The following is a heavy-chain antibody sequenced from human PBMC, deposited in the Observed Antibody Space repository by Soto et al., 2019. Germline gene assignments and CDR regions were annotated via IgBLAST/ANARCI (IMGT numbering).Heavy chain of an antibody. J-gene: IGHJ4*02. CDR3: AKGCGNYWAFDY. D-gene: IGHD1-26*01. CDR1: GFSFSTYG. CDR2: ISNDGSNK. Sequence: QVHLVESGGGVVHPGRSLRLSCAASGFSFSTYGMHWVRKAPGKGLEWVAFISNDGSNKYYADSVKGRFTISRDNSKNTLYLQMNSLRAEDTAVYYCAKGCGNYWAFDYWGQGTLVTVSS. V-gene: IGHV3-30*18.